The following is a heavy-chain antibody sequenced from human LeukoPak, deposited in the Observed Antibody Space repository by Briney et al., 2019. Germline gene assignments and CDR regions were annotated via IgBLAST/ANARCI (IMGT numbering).Heavy chain of an antibody. D-gene: IGHD3-3*01. CDR3: ARAVGDYDSDYYYYYGMDV. CDR2: IIPILGTA. CDR1: GGTFSSYA. J-gene: IGHJ6*02. Sequence: ASVKVSCKASGGTFSSYAISWVRQAPGQGLEWMGGIIPILGTANYAQKFQGRVTITADEFTSTAYMELSSLRSEDTAVYYCARAVGDYDSDYYYYYGMDVWGQGTTVTVSS. V-gene: IGHV1-69*13.